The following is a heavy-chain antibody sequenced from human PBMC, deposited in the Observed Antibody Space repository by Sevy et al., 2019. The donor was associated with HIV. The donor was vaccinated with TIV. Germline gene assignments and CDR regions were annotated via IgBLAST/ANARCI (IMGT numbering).Heavy chain of an antibody. D-gene: IGHD1-26*01. V-gene: IGHV5-51*01. J-gene: IGHJ4*02. CDR3: AGRGWEPDLPIDY. Sequence: GESLKISCKVSGYSFTNFWIGWVRQVPGKGVEWMGLNNPGDSGSRYSPSFEGQVTIPVHKSSSTVYLQWSSLKASDTAMYYCAGRGWEPDLPIDYWGQGTLVTVSS. CDR2: NNPGDSGS. CDR1: GYSFTNFW.